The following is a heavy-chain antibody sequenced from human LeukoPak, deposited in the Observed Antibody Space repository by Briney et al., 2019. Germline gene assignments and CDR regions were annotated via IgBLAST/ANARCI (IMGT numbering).Heavy chain of an antibody. CDR1: GGSISTSSHY. V-gene: IGHV4-39*01. D-gene: IGHD2-15*01. CDR3: ARQWAEWLLLRGWVDP. Sequence: PSETLSLTCSVSGGSISTSSHYWGWLRQPPGKGLEWIGSLYKSGSTYYNASLSGRATVSVATSKNQFSLKLNYVTPADTAVYYCARQWAEWLLLRGWVDPWGQGILVTVSS. CDR2: LYKSGST. J-gene: IGHJ5*02.